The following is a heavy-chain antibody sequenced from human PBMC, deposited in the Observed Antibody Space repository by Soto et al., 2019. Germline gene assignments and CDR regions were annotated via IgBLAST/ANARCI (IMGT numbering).Heavy chain of an antibody. V-gene: IGHV4-30-2*01. CDR2: IYHSGST. CDR1: GGSISSGGYS. J-gene: IGHJ4*02. CDR3: ARASPALTDKSRAFDY. Sequence: QLQLQGSGSGLVKPSQTLSLTCAVSGGSISSGGYSWSWIRQPPGKGLEWIGYIYHSGSTYYNPSLKSRVTISVDRSKNQFSLKLSSVTAADTAVYYCARASPALTDKSRAFDYWGQGTLVTVSS. D-gene: IGHD2-2*01.